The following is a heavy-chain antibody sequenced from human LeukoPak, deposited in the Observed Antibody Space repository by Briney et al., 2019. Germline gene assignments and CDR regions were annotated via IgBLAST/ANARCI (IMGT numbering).Heavy chain of an antibody. Sequence: ETLSLTCTVSGGSISSYYWSWVRQAPGKGLEWVSAISGSGGSTYYADSVKGQFTISRDNSKNTLYLQMNSLRAEDTAVYYCAKDTEIFGVVWGQGTLVTVSS. J-gene: IGHJ4*02. CDR1: GGSISSYY. D-gene: IGHD3-3*01. CDR3: AKDTEIFGVV. V-gene: IGHV3-23*01. CDR2: ISGSGGST.